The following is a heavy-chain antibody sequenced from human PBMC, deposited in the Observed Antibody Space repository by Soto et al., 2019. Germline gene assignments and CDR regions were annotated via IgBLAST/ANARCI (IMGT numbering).Heavy chain of an antibody. CDR3: GKDRIGHRFDY. D-gene: IGHD2-15*01. CDR1: GFTFSSYA. Sequence: GGSLRLSCAASGFTFSSYAMSWVRQAPGKGLEWVSSISGSGGSTYYADSVKGRFPISRDNSKNTLYLQMNSLRAEDTAVYYCGKDRIGHRFDYWGQGTLVTVSS. CDR2: ISGSGGST. V-gene: IGHV3-23*01. J-gene: IGHJ4*02.